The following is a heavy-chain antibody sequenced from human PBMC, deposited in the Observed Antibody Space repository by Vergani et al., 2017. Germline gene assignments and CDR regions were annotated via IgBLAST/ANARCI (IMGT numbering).Heavy chain of an antibody. CDR3: ARTLSTAMVPYYFDY. J-gene: IGHJ4*02. CDR1: GFTFSSYW. Sequence: EVQLLESGGGLVQPGGSLRLSCAASGFTFSSYWMSWVRQAPGKGLEWVANIKQDGSEKYYVDSVKGRFTISRDNAKNSLYLQMNSLRAEDTAVYYCARTLSTAMVPYYFDYWGQGTLVTGSS. V-gene: IGHV3-7*03. CDR2: IKQDGSEK. D-gene: IGHD5-18*01.